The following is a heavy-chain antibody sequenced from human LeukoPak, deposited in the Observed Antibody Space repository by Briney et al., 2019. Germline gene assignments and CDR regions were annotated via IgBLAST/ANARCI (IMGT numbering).Heavy chain of an antibody. V-gene: IGHV3-74*01. Sequence: GGSLRLSCAASGFTFSSYWMHWVRHAPGEGLVWVSRINSDGSGTSYADSVKGRFTISRDNAKNTLYLQMNSLRAEDTAVYYCARAGLYWGQGTLVTVSS. CDR1: GFTFSSYW. CDR3: ARAGLY. D-gene: IGHD3/OR15-3a*01. CDR2: INSDGSGT. J-gene: IGHJ4*02.